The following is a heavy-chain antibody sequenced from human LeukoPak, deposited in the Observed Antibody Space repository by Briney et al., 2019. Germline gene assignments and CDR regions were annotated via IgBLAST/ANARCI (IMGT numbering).Heavy chain of an antibody. J-gene: IGHJ3*02. CDR1: GFTFSSYS. CDR2: ISSSSSYI. D-gene: IGHD6-13*01. V-gene: IGHV3-21*01. CDR3: ARAVAAAGNAFDI. Sequence: GGSLRLSCAASGFTFSSYSMNWVRQAPGKGLEWVSSISSSSSYIYYADSVKGRFTISRDNAKNSLYLQMNSLRAEDTAVYYCARAVAAAGNAFDIWGQGTMVTVSS.